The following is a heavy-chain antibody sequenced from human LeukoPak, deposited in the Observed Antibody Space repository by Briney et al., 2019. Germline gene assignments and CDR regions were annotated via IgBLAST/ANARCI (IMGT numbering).Heavy chain of an antibody. CDR2: IYYSGST. CDR3: ARQDGYYDSSGYYYRNWFDP. Sequence: PSETLSLTCTVSGGSISSSSYYWGWIRQPPGKGLEWIGRIYYSGSTYYNPSLKSRVTISVDTSKNQFSMKLSSVTAADTAVYYCARQDGYYDSSGYYYRNWFDPWGQGTLVTVSS. J-gene: IGHJ5*02. D-gene: IGHD3-22*01. CDR1: GGSISSSSYY. V-gene: IGHV4-39*01.